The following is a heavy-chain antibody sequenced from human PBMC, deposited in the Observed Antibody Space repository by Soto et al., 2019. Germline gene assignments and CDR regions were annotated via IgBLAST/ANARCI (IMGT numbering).Heavy chain of an antibody. Sequence: EVQLLESGGGLVQPGGSLRLSCAASGFTFRNYAMSWARQAPGKGLEWVSAIIGSGGTTHYADSVKGRFTISRDNSKNTLYLQMNSLRVEDTAVYYCAKDRSSTSCYAFDYWGQGSLVTVSS. J-gene: IGHJ4*02. D-gene: IGHD2-2*01. CDR3: AKDRSSTSCYAFDY. CDR1: GFTFRNYA. CDR2: IIGSGGTT. V-gene: IGHV3-23*01.